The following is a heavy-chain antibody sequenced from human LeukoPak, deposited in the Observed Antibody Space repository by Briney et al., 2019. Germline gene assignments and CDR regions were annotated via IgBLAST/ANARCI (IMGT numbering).Heavy chain of an antibody. Sequence: SETLSLTCAVSGYSISGGYYWGWIRQPPGKGLEWIGSIYHSGSTYYNPSLKSRVTVSVDTSKNQFSLKLSSVTAADTAVYYCARRPRGIVGATPFLAYDYWGQGTLVTVSS. CDR2: IYHSGST. J-gene: IGHJ4*02. V-gene: IGHV4-38-2*01. CDR3: ARRPRGIVGATPFLAYDY. D-gene: IGHD1-26*01. CDR1: GYSISGGYY.